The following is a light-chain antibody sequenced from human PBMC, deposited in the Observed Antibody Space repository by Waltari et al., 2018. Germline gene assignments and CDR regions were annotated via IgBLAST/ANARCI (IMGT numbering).Light chain of an antibody. CDR1: ESVGPD. V-gene: IGKV3D-15*01. CDR3: QQSRQWPRRT. Sequence: IVMTQSPVTMSVSPGDGVTLSCTASESVGPDVAWYRHKPGQPPRLLIYFGSTRATGVPARISGSGSGTDFSLTISSLESEDFAFYYCQQSRQWPRRTFGQGTKLE. J-gene: IGKJ2*01. CDR2: FGS.